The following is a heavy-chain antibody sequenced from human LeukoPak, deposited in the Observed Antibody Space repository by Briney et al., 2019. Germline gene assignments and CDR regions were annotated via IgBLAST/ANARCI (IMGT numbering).Heavy chain of an antibody. V-gene: IGHV1-69*05. CDR2: IIPIFGTA. J-gene: IGHJ4*02. CDR3: ARLLRDIVVVPAYYFDY. Sequence: ASVKVSCKASGGTFSSYAISWVRQAPGQGLEWMGGIIPIFGTANYAQKFQGRVTITTDESTSTAYMELSSLRSEDTAVYYCARLLRDIVVVPAYYFDYWGQGTLVTVSS. CDR1: GGTFSSYA. D-gene: IGHD2-2*01.